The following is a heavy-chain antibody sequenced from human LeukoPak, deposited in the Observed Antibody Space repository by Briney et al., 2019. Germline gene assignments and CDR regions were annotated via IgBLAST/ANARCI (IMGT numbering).Heavy chain of an antibody. CDR1: GGSISSGDYY. Sequence: SQTLSLTCTVSGGSISSGDYYWSWIRQPPGKGLEWIGYIYYSGSTYYNPSLKSRVTISVDTSKNQFSLKLSSVTAADTAVYYCARDGEGGSSSSFYFWGLGTLVTVSS. J-gene: IGHJ4*02. V-gene: IGHV4-30-4*08. CDR3: ARDGEGGSSSSFYF. CDR2: IYYSGST. D-gene: IGHD6-13*01.